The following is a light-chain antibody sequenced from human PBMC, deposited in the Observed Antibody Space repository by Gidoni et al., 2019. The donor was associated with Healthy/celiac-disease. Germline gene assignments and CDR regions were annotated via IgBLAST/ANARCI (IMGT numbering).Light chain of an antibody. Sequence: DIVMTQSTDPLAVSLGERATINCKSSQSVLYSSNNKNYLAWYQQKPGQPPKLLIYWASTRESGVPDRFSGSGSGTDFTLTSSSLQAEDVAVYYCQQYYSTPPTFGQXTKLEIK. CDR1: QSVLYSSNNKNY. J-gene: IGKJ2*01. V-gene: IGKV4-1*01. CDR3: QQYYSTPPT. CDR2: WAS.